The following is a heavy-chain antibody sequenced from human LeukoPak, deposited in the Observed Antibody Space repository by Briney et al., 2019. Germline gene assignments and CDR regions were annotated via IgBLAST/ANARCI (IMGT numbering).Heavy chain of an antibody. Sequence: GGSLRLSCAASGFTFSSYAMHWVRQAPGKGLEWVAVISYDGSNKYYADSVKGRFTISRDNSKNTLYLQMNSLRVEDTAVYYCAKEAGYYGSGSYQFDYWGQGTLVAVSS. CDR2: ISYDGSNK. D-gene: IGHD3-10*01. CDR1: GFTFSSYA. V-gene: IGHV3-30-3*01. CDR3: AKEAGYYGSGSYQFDY. J-gene: IGHJ4*02.